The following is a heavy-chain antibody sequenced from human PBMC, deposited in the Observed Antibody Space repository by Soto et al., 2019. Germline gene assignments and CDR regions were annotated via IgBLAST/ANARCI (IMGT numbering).Heavy chain of an antibody. Sequence: SETLSLTCDVHGGSFSGYYRSWIRQSPGEGLEWIGEISHGGRTNYNPSLKSRVIISVDTSKNQFSLKLTSVTAADTAVYYCAREEVAQWFTKGYYGMDVWGQGTTVTVSS. CDR2: ISHGGRT. V-gene: IGHV4-34*01. CDR1: GGSFSGYY. D-gene: IGHD2-8*01. CDR3: AREEVAQWFTKGYYGMDV. J-gene: IGHJ6*02.